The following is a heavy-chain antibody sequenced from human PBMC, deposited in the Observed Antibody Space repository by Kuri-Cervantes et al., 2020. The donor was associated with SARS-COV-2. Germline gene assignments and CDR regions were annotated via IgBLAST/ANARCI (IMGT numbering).Heavy chain of an antibody. Sequence: GESLKISCVASGFTFSRYAIHCVRQAPGKGLEWVAVISDDAKKKYYADSVKGRFTISRDNSHNTMYLQMNSLRTEDTAVYYCARAIAAADPDYWGQGTLVTVSS. CDR2: ISDDAKKK. CDR1: GFTFSRYA. V-gene: IGHV3-30*04. D-gene: IGHD6-13*01. J-gene: IGHJ4*02. CDR3: ARAIAAADPDY.